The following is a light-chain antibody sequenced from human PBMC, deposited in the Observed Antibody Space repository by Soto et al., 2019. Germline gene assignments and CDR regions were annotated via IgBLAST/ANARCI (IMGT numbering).Light chain of an antibody. Sequence: QLVLTQPPSVSGAPGQRVTISCTGSSSNIGAGYDVHWYQQLPGTAPKLLIYGNSNRPSGVPDRFSGSKSGTSASLAITGLQAEDEADYYCQSYDSSLSAPYVFGTGTKLTLL. CDR1: SSNIGAGYD. V-gene: IGLV1-40*01. CDR2: GNS. CDR3: QSYDSSLSAPYV. J-gene: IGLJ1*01.